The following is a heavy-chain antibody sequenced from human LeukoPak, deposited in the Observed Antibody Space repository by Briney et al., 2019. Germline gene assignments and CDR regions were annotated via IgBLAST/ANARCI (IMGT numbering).Heavy chain of an antibody. CDR2: IGGSGSDT. CDR3: VRHTRTAAF. D-gene: IGHD2-15*01. J-gene: IGHJ4*02. V-gene: IGHV3-11*06. Sequence: GGSLRLSCAASGFTFSSSAMTWIRQVPGKGLESIAYIGGSGSDTNYADSVRGRFTISRDNARSSLFLQMNSLTAEDSAVYFCVRHTRTAAFWGQGALVTVSS. CDR1: GFTFSSSA.